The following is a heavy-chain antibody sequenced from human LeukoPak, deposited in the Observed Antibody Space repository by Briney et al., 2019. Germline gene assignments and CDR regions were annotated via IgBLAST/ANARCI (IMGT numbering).Heavy chain of an antibody. Sequence: GGSLRLSCAASGFTFSSYAMSWVRQAPGKGLEWVSAISGSGGSTYYADSVKGRFTISRDNAKNSLYLQMNSLRAEDTAVYYCARGRLERLFPWGQGTLVTVSS. CDR2: ISGSGGST. CDR1: GFTFSSYA. D-gene: IGHD1-1*01. J-gene: IGHJ5*02. V-gene: IGHV3-23*01. CDR3: ARGRLERLFP.